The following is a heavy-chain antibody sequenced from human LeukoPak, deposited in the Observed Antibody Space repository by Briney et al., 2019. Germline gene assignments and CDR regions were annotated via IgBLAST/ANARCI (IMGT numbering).Heavy chain of an antibody. CDR2: TYYRSKWYN. Sequence: SQPLSLTCAISGDSVSSNSAAWNWIRQSPSRVLEWLGRTYYRSKWYNDYAVSVKRRITINPDTSKNQFSLQLNSVTPEDTAVYYCARDRRGGIAVAGTSRPNWFDPWGQGTLVTVSS. CDR1: GDSVSSNSAA. J-gene: IGHJ5*02. CDR3: ARDRRGGIAVAGTSRPNWFDP. D-gene: IGHD6-19*01. V-gene: IGHV6-1*01.